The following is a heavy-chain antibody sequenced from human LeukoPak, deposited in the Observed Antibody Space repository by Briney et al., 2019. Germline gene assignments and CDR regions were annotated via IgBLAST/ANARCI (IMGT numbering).Heavy chain of an antibody. V-gene: IGHV1-18*01. CDR2: ISGSNGNT. CDR1: SYPFTRYG. D-gene: IGHD6-13*01. J-gene: IGHJ5*02. Sequence: GASVKVSCKASSYPFTRYGISWVRQAPGQGLEWMGWISGSNGNTNYAQKFLGRVTMTADTSTSTAYMELRSLRSDDTAVYYCARDLYSSSWYWFDPWGQGTLVTVSS. CDR3: ARDLYSSSWYWFDP.